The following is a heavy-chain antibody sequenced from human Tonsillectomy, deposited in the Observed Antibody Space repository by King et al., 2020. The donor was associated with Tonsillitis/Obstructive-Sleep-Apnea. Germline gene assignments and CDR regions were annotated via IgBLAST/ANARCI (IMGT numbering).Heavy chain of an antibody. CDR3: VKARDIAPGVGYYMDV. Sequence: VKLVESGGGLVQPGGSLRLSCSASGFTFSSYAMHWVRQAPGKGLEYVSGISSNGGSTYYADSVKGRFTISRDNSKNTLYLQMSSLRAEDTAVYYCVKARDIAPGVGYYMDVWGKGTTVTVSS. D-gene: IGHD2-15*01. J-gene: IGHJ6*03. CDR1: GFTFSSYA. V-gene: IGHV3-64D*06. CDR2: ISSNGGST.